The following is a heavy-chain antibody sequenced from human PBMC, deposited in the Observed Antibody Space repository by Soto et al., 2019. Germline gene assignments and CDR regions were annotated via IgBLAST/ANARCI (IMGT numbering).Heavy chain of an antibody. J-gene: IGHJ5*02. CDR1: GFSLTTSGVA. CDR2: IYWDDDK. CDR3: AHSSDNDQRGDWFDP. V-gene: IGHV2-5*02. D-gene: IGHD2-2*01. Sequence: GSGPTLVNPTQPLTLTCTFSGFSLTTSGVAVGWIRQPPGKALEWLALIYWDDDKHYSPSLESRLTITTDTSKNQVVLTMTNMDPVDTATYYCAHSSDNDQRGDWFDPWGQGTLVTVSS.